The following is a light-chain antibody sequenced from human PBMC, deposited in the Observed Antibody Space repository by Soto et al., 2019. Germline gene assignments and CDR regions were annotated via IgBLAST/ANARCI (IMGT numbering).Light chain of an antibody. CDR1: SSNIGARYD. J-gene: IGLJ1*01. V-gene: IGLV1-40*01. CDR2: GNT. Sequence: QSVLTQPPSVSGAPGQRVTISCTGSSSNIGARYDVHWYQQLPGTAPKLLIYGNTNRPSGVPDRFSGSKSGTSASLAITGLQAEDEADYYCQSYDSSLSGSIFGNGTKLTVL. CDR3: QSYDSSLSGSI.